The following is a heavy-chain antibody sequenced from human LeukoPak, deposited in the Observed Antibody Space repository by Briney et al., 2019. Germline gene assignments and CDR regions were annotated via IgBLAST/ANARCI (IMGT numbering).Heavy chain of an antibody. V-gene: IGHV1-2*03. Sequence: LGASVKVSCKASGYTFTGYYMHWVRQAPGQGLEWMGWINPNSGGTNYAQKFQGRVTMTRDTSISTAYMELSRLRSDDTAVYYCARGSGSGYYYVQDYWGQGTLVTVSS. CDR2: INPNSGGT. J-gene: IGHJ4*02. D-gene: IGHD3-22*01. CDR1: GYTFTGYY. CDR3: ARGSGSGYYYVQDY.